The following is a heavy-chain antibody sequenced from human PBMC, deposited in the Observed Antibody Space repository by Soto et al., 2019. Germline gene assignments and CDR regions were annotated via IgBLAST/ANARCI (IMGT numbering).Heavy chain of an antibody. CDR3: ARDPIGGGAQDYFED. V-gene: IGHV1-2*04. CDR1: GYTFTGYY. Sequence: ASVKVSCKASGYTFTGYYMHWVRQAPGQGLEWMGWINPNSGGTNYAQKFQGWVTMTRDTSISTAYMELSRLRSDDTAVYYCARDPIGGGAQDYFEDWGQGSLVTVSS. J-gene: IGHJ4*02. CDR2: INPNSGGT. D-gene: IGHD3-16*01.